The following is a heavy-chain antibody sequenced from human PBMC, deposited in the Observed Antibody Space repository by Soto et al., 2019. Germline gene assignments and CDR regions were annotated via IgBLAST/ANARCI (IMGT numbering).Heavy chain of an antibody. D-gene: IGHD2-21*01. Sequence: QLQLQESGPGLVKPSETLSLTCTVSADSSSIRNSSWGWLRQPPGKGLQWLGSSSYNGGTFYNPSLKGRFAISVDTSKNQSSLQVTSVTAADTAMYFCARHRIEVVRRGFDYWGQGSPVTVSS. V-gene: IGHV4-39*01. CDR2: SSYNGGT. CDR3: ARHRIEVVRRGFDY. CDR1: ADSSSIRNSS. J-gene: IGHJ4*02.